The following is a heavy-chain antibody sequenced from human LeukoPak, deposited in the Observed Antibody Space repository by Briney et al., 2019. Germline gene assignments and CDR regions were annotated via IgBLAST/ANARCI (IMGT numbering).Heavy chain of an antibody. V-gene: IGHV3-64*01. CDR2: ISSNGGST. CDR1: GFTFSSYA. CDR3: ARDRTAVAGPIDY. J-gene: IGHJ4*02. Sequence: GESLRLSCAASGFTFSSYAMHWVRQAPGKGLEYVSAISSNGGSTYYANSVKGRFTISRDNSKNTLYLQMGSLRAEDMAVYYCARDRTAVAGPIDYWGQGTLVTVSS. D-gene: IGHD6-19*01.